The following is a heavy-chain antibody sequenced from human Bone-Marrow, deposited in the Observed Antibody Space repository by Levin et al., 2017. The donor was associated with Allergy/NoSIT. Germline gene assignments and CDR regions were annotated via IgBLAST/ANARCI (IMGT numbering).Heavy chain of an antibody. Sequence: GESLKISCAASGFTFSSYGMHWVRQAPGKGLEWVAVISYDGSNKYYADSVKGRFTISRDNSKNTLYLQMNSLRAEDTAVYYCAKEGGGGWYSDYWGQGTLVTVSS. D-gene: IGHD6-19*01. CDR2: ISYDGSNK. V-gene: IGHV3-30*18. CDR1: GFTFSSYG. J-gene: IGHJ4*02. CDR3: AKEGGGGWYSDY.